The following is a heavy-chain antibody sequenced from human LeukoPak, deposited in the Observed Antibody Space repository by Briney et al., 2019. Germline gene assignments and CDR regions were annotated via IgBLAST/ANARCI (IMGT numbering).Heavy chain of an antibody. CDR3: AKDTHSSGWYAPFDY. CDR2: ISHDAGNK. CDR1: GLTFSSYA. Sequence: GGSLRLSCAASGLTFSSYAMHWVRQAPGKGLEWVAVISHDAGNKYYADSVKGRFTISRDNSQNTLYLQMNSLRADDTAVYYCAKDTHSSGWYAPFDYWGQGSLVTVSS. D-gene: IGHD6-19*01. V-gene: IGHV3-30*18. J-gene: IGHJ4*02.